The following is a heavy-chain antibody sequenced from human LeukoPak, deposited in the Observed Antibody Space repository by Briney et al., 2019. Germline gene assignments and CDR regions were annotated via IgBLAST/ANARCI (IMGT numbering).Heavy chain of an antibody. Sequence: PSETLSLTCTVSGGSISSYYWSWIRQPPGKGLEWIGYIYYSGSTNYNPSLKSRVTISVDTSKNQFSLKLSSATAADTAVYYCARSYYDSSGYVDYWGQGTLVTVSS. CDR2: IYYSGST. D-gene: IGHD3-22*01. CDR3: ARSYYDSSGYVDY. J-gene: IGHJ4*02. V-gene: IGHV4-59*08. CDR1: GGSISSYY.